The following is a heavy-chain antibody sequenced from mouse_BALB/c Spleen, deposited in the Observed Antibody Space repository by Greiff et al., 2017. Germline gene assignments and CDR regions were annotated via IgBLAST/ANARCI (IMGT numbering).Heavy chain of an antibody. CDR2: ISSGSSTI. CDR3: ARMRYDGFDD. J-gene: IGHJ2*01. V-gene: IGHV5-17*02. D-gene: IGHD2-14*01. CDR1: GFTFSSFG. Sequence: EVNVVESGGGLVQPGGSRKLSCAASGFTFSSFGMHWVRQAPEKGLEWVAYISSGSSTIYYADTVKGRFTISRDNPKNTLFLQMTSLRSEDTAMYYCARMRYDGFDDWGQGTTLTVSS.